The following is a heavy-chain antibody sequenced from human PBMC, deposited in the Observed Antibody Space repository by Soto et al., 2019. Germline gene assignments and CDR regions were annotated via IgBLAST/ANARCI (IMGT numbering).Heavy chain of an antibody. CDR2: IYYSGSS. V-gene: IGHV4-59*08. CDR1: GDSISPSY. Sequence: SETLSLTCAVSGDSISPSYWTWIRQSPGKGLECNGYIYYSGSSNYNPSLRSRVTISVDTSKNQFSLKLSSVTAADTAVYYCARHQGVWGQGTTVTVSS. CDR3: ARHQGV. J-gene: IGHJ6*02.